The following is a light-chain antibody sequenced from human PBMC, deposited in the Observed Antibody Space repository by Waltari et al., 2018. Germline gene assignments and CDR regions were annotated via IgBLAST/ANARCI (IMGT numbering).Light chain of an antibody. J-gene: IGLJ3*02. CDR1: SGPVSTNHY. CDR3: VLYLGSGIWM. V-gene: IGLV8-61*01. Sequence: QTVVTQEPSFSVSPGGTVTLTCGLSSGPVSTNHYPSWYQQTPGQAPRTLISSAYTRSSGVPDRFSGSILGNKAALTITGAQADDESDYYCVLYLGSGIWMFGGGTKLTVL. CDR2: SAY.